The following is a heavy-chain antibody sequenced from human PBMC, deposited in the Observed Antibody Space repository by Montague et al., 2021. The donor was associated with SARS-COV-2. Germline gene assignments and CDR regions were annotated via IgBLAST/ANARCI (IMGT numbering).Heavy chain of an antibody. CDR3: VKDYCYPNTVCSGVFFDD. J-gene: IGHJ4*02. CDR1: GFTFSTYA. D-gene: IGHD3-16*01. CDR2: ISSGGNK. V-gene: IGHV3-23*01. Sequence: SLRLSCAASGFTFSTYAMNWVRQAPGKGLEWVSGISSGGNKHHAXSVKGRFTISRDDSRNTLYLQMHSLRAEDTAMYYCVKDYCYPNTVCSGVFFDDWGQGILVTVSS.